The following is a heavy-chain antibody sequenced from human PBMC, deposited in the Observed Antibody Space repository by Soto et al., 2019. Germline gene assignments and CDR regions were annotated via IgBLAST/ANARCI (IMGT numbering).Heavy chain of an antibody. CDR2: IYHSGST. V-gene: IGHV4-38-2*01. CDR1: GYSISSGYY. Sequence: ETLSLTCAVSGYSISSGYYWGWIRQPPGKGLEWIGSIYHSGSTYYNPSLKSRVSISVDTSKNQFSLRLSSVTAADTAMYYCARRHSSSWYGLDYWGQGTLVTVSS. D-gene: IGHD6-13*01. J-gene: IGHJ4*02. CDR3: ARRHSSSWYGLDY.